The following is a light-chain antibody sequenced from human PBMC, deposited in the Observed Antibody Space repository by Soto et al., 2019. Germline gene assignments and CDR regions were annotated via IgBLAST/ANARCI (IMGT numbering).Light chain of an antibody. CDR1: SSDVGGYNY. V-gene: IGLV2-14*01. Sequence: QSALTQPASVSGSPGQSITISCTGTSSDVGGYNYVSWYQQHPGKAPKLMIYEVNNRPSGVSNRFSGSKSGNTASLTISGXXAXXXXXXXXNSYTSSSTRVFGGGTKLXVL. CDR2: EVN. CDR3: NSYTSSSTRV. J-gene: IGLJ2*01.